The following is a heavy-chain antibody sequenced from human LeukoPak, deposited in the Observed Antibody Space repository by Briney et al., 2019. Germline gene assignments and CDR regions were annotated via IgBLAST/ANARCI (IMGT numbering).Heavy chain of an antibody. CDR1: GGTFSSYA. Sequence: SSVKVSCKASGGTFSSYAISWVRQAPGQGLEWMGWIIPIFGIANYAQKFQGRVTITADKSTSTAYMELSSLRSEDTAVYYCARDTAMAPEDYYYGMDVWGQGTTVTVSS. CDR2: IIPIFGIA. V-gene: IGHV1-69*17. J-gene: IGHJ6*02. D-gene: IGHD5-18*01. CDR3: ARDTAMAPEDYYYGMDV.